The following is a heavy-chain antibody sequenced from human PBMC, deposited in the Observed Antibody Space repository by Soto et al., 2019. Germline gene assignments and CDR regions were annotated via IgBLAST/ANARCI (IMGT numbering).Heavy chain of an antibody. CDR2: ISHDGINT. Sequence: QVRLVESGGGVVQPGGSLRLSCTASGFSFSSYAMYWFRQPPGKGLEWVAVISHDGINTHYADSVKGRVTVSRDNSNHSLDLQLNSLRGEDTAMYYCARDMYSSDYFVKWFEPWGQGTLVTVSS. CDR3: ARDMYSSDYFVKWFEP. V-gene: IGHV3-30-3*01. CDR1: GFSFSSYA. D-gene: IGHD6-19*01. J-gene: IGHJ5*02.